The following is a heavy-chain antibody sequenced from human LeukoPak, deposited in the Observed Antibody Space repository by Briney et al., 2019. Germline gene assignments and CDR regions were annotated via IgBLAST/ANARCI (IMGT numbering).Heavy chain of an antibody. CDR1: GGSFSGYY. V-gene: IGHV4-34*01. D-gene: IGHD2-2*01. CDR3: ARESCTSNKCIKGFDY. CDR2: INHSGST. J-gene: IGHJ4*02. Sequence: PSETLSLTCAVYGGSFSGYYWSWIRQPPGKGLEWIGEINHSGSTSYNPSLKSRVTISADTSKNQFSLKLSSVTAADTAVYYCARESCTSNKCIKGFDYWGQGTLVTVSS.